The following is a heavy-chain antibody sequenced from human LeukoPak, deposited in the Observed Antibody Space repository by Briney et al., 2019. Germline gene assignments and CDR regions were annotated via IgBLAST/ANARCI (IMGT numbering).Heavy chain of an antibody. V-gene: IGHV3-23*01. J-gene: IGHJ4*02. Sequence: GGSLRLSCAASGFTFSSYAMSWVRQAPGKGLEWVSAIDRGVGSTYYADSVKGRFTISRDNSKNTLYLQMNNLRVDDTAVYYCAKKGQADDGGKPDWGQGTLVTVSS. CDR2: IDRGVGST. CDR1: GFTFSSYA. CDR3: AKKGQADDGGKPD.